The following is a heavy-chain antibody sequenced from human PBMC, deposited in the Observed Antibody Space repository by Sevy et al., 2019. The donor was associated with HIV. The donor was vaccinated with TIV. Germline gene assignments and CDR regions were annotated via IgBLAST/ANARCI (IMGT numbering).Heavy chain of an antibody. D-gene: IGHD3-10*01. CDR1: GFTFSSYA. CDR2: ISGSGGST. CDR3: AKGENYYGSGSYDY. J-gene: IGHJ4*02. Sequence: VGSLRLSCAASGFTFSSYAMNWVRQAPGKGLEWVSAISGSGGSTYYADSVKGRFTISRDNSKNTLYLQMNSLRAEDTAVYYCAKGENYYGSGSYDYWGQGTLVTVSS. V-gene: IGHV3-23*01.